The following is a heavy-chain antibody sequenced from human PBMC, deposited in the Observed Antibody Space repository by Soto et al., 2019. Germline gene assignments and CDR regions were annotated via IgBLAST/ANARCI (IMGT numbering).Heavy chain of an antibody. CDR3: ARQRRHFDY. V-gene: IGHV4-59*08. CDR2: IFSSGSA. Sequence: SETLSLTCTVSGGSISNYYWSWIRQPPGKGLQWIGYIFSSGSANYNPSLKSRVTISVNTSKNQFSLNLNSVTAADTAVYYCARQRRHFDYWAQGSLVT. CDR1: GGSISNYY. J-gene: IGHJ4*02.